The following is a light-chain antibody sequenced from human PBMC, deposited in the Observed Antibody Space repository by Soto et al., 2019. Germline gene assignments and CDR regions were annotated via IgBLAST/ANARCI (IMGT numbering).Light chain of an antibody. Sequence: DVVMTQTQISLPVTLGQPASISCRSSQSLVYSDGNTYLHWFQQRPGQSPRRLIHKVSIRDSGIPDRFSGSGSGTEFTLTISGLQPDDFATYYCQHCYTSWPFGQGANVDIK. CDR1: QSLVYSDGNTY. V-gene: IGKV2-30*01. J-gene: IGKJ1*01. CDR3: QHCYTSWP. CDR2: KVS.